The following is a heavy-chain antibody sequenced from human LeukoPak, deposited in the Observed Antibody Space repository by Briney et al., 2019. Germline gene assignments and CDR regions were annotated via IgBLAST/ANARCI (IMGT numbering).Heavy chain of an antibody. CDR1: GGSFSGYY. D-gene: IGHD5-18*01. Sequence: PSETLSLTCAIYGGSFSGYYWNWIRQPPGKGLEWIGELNHRGSTNDNPSIKSRVTMSVDTSKKQFSLKLSSVTAADTAVYYCAGGYNYGSDAFDIWGQGTMVTVSS. CDR3: AGGYNYGSDAFDI. CDR2: LNHRGST. V-gene: IGHV4-34*01. J-gene: IGHJ3*02.